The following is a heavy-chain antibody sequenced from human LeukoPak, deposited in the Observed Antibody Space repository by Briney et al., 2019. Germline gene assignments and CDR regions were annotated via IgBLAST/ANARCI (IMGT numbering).Heavy chain of an antibody. V-gene: IGHV1-69*05. Sequence: GASVKVSCKASGGTFSSYAISRVRQAPGQGLEWMGRIIPIFGTANYAQKFQGRVTITTDESTSTAYMELSSLRSEDTAVYYCARESPIGGFDYWGQGTLVTVSS. J-gene: IGHJ4*02. CDR1: GGTFSSYA. CDR2: IIPIFGTA. CDR3: ARESPIGGFDY. D-gene: IGHD2-15*01.